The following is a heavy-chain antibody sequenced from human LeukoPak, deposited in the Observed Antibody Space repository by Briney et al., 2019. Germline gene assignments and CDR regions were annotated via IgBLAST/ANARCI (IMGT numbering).Heavy chain of an antibody. V-gene: IGHV4-39*07. Sequence: SETLSLTCTVSGGSISSSSYYWGWIRQPPGKGLEWIGTIYYSGSTYYNPSLKSRVTISVDTSKNQFSLKLSSVTAADTAVYYCARWTTRLRLGELVPRAFDIWGQGTMVTVSS. CDR1: GGSISSSSYY. J-gene: IGHJ3*02. D-gene: IGHD3-16*01. CDR2: IYYSGST. CDR3: ARWTTRLRLGELVPRAFDI.